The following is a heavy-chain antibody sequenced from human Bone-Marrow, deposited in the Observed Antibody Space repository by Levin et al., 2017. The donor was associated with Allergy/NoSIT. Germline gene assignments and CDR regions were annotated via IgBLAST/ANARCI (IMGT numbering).Heavy chain of an antibody. Sequence: GESLKISCAASGFTFSSYAMHWVRQAPGKGLEWVAVISYDGSNKYYADSVKGRFTISRDNSKNTLYLQMNSLRAEDTAVYYCARDWYFDLWGRGTLVTVSS. V-gene: IGHV3-30-3*01. CDR2: ISYDGSNK. J-gene: IGHJ2*01. CDR1: GFTFSSYA. CDR3: ARDWYFDL.